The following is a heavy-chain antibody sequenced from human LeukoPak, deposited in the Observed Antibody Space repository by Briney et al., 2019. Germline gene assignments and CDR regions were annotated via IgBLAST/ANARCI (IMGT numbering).Heavy chain of an antibody. J-gene: IGHJ3*02. D-gene: IGHD4-17*01. CDR1: GFTFSSYS. V-gene: IGHV3-48*01. CDR3: ARSTRYGDYARNVFDI. CDR2: ESSSSSTI. Sequence: WGSLRLSCAASGFTFSSYSMNWVRQALGKGLEWVSYESSSSSTIYNADSVKGRFTISRDNAKNSLYLQMNSLRGEDTAVYYCARSTRYGDYARNVFDIWGQGTMVTVCS.